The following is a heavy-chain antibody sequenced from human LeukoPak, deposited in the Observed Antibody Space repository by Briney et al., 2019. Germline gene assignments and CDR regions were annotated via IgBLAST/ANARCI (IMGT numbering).Heavy chain of an antibody. Sequence: ASVKVSCKISGFGLGVLSIHWMRQAPGKGLEWVGGIRPETGEPIIAQKFRGRVTITEDTFTGTGYLELRGLTSEDTAVYYCAKTVVPAAIGDPMNDNWFDPWGQGTLVTVSS. CDR2: IRPETGEP. CDR3: AKTVVPAAIGDPMNDNWFDP. CDR1: GFGLGVLS. J-gene: IGHJ5*02. V-gene: IGHV1-24*01. D-gene: IGHD2-2*02.